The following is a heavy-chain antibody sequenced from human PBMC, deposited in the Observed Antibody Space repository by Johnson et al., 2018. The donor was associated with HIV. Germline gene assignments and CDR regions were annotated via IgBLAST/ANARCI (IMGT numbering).Heavy chain of an antibody. Sequence: QVQLVESGGGLVQPGGSLRLSCAASGFTFSSYGMHWVRQAPGKGLEWVAVISYDGSNKYYADSVKGRFTISRDNSKNTLYLQMNSLRAEDTAVYYCARLQWLGDNVRGLLGLRWAMWG. D-gene: IGHD6-19*01. CDR2: ISYDGSNK. J-gene: IGHJ1*01. V-gene: IGHV3-30*19. CDR3: ARLQWLGDNVRGLLGLRWAM. CDR1: GFTFSSYG.